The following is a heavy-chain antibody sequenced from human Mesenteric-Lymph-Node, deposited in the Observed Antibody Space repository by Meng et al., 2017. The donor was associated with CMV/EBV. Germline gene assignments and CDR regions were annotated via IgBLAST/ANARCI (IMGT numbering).Heavy chain of an antibody. CDR1: GFMFSSYG. CDR2: IRYDGSNK. CDR3: AKDAGSSTSCPV. D-gene: IGHD2-2*01. J-gene: IGHJ4*02. Sequence: GESLKISCAASGFMFSSYGMHWVRQAPGKGLEWVAFIRYDGSNKYYVDSVRGRFTISRDNSKNTVYLQMKSLRAEDTAVYYCAKDAGSSTSCPVWGQGTLVTVSS. V-gene: IGHV3-30*02.